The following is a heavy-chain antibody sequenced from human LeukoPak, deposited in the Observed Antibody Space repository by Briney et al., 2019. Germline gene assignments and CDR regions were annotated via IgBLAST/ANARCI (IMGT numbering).Heavy chain of an antibody. CDR3: ARPAMYYDFWSGFDAFDI. J-gene: IGHJ3*02. Sequence: GGSLRLSCAASGVTLSKAWMSWVRQAPGKGLEWVSSISSSSSYIYYADSVKGRFTISRDNAKNSLYLQMNSLRAEDTAVYYCARPAMYYDFWSGFDAFDIWGQGTMVTVSS. CDR1: GVTLSKAW. V-gene: IGHV3-21*01. D-gene: IGHD3-3*01. CDR2: ISSSSSYI.